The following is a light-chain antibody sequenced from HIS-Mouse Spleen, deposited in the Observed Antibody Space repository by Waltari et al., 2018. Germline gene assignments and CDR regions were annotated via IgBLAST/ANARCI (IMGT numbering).Light chain of an antibody. CDR1: ALPNKY. CDR2: EDS. V-gene: IGLV3-10*01. CDR3: YSTDSSGNHRV. J-gene: IGLJ2*01. Sequence: SYELTQPPSVSVSPGQTATITCSGDALPNKYAYWYQQKSGQAPVLVIYEDSKPPAGIPERFSGSSSGTMATLTISGAQVEDEADYYCYSTDSSGNHRVFGGGTKLTVL.